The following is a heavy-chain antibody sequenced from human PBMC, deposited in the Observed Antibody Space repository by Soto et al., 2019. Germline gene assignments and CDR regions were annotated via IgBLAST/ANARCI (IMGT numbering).Heavy chain of an antibody. CDR1: GGSISSGGYY. J-gene: IGHJ4*02. CDR3: ARGPLDVVVVAASLLFDY. CDR2: IYYSGST. V-gene: IGHV4-31*03. D-gene: IGHD2-15*01. Sequence: SETLSLTCTVSGGSISSGGYYWSWIRQHPGKGLEWIGYIYYSGSTYYNPSLKSRVTISVDTSKNQFSLKLSSVTAADTAVYYCARGPLDVVVVAASLLFDYWGQGTLVTVSS.